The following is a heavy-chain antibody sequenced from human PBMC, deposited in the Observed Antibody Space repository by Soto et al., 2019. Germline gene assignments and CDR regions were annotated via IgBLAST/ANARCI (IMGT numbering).Heavy chain of an antibody. V-gene: IGHV1-69*06. D-gene: IGHD1-7*01. CDR2: IIPISGAA. Sequence: QVQLVQSGAEVKTPGSSLKVSCKVSGSRFSNYVVNWVRQAPGQGLEWMGRIIPISGAANYAQKFQGRVTITADKSTSTSYMELSSLRSEDTAVYYCARDMTRTVVPYFDFWGQGTLVTVSS. CDR3: ARDMTRTVVPYFDF. J-gene: IGHJ4*02. CDR1: GSRFSNYV.